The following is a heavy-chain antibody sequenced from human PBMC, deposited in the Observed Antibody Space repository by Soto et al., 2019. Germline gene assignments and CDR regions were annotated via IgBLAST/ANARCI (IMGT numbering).Heavy chain of an antibody. J-gene: IGHJ4*02. CDR1: GGSISSGDYY. CDR3: ARDLFCSSTSCPKSDSQTN. Sequence: KPSETLSLTCTVSGGSISSGDYYWSWIRQPPGKGLEWIGYIYYSGSTYYNPSLKSRVTISVDTSKNQFSLKLSSVTAADTAVYYCARDLFCSSTSCPKSDSQTNWGQGTLVTVSS. V-gene: IGHV4-30-4*01. CDR2: IYYSGST. D-gene: IGHD2-2*01.